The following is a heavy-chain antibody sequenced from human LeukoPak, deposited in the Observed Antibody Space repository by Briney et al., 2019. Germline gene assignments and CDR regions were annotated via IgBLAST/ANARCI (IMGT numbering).Heavy chain of an antibody. Sequence: SETLSLTCTVSGGSISSYYWSWIRQPPGKGLEWIGYIYYSGSTNYNPSLKSRVTISVDTSKNQFSLKLSSVTAADTAVYYCARSRGGYFDYWGQGTLVTVSS. CDR2: IYYSGST. V-gene: IGHV4-59*01. J-gene: IGHJ4*02. CDR1: GGSISSYY. CDR3: ARSRGGYFDY. D-gene: IGHD3-10*01.